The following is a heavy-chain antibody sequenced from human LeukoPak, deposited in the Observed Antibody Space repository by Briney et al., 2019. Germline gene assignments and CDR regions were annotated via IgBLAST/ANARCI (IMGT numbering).Heavy chain of an antibody. Sequence: SETLSLTCTVSGGSINTYYWSWIRQPPGKGLEWIGCISDSGSTNYNPSLKSRVTISLDTSKNQFSLKLSSVTAADTAFYYCARRAYCGGDCYRFDFWGQGTLVTVSS. CDR1: GGSINTYY. CDR3: ARRAYCGGDCYRFDF. D-gene: IGHD2-21*02. J-gene: IGHJ4*02. CDR2: ISDSGST. V-gene: IGHV4-59*08.